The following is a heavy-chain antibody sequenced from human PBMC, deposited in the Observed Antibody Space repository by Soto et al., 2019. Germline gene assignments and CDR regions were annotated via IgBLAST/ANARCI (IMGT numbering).Heavy chain of an antibody. D-gene: IGHD6-13*01. Sequence: PSETLSLTCAVYGGSFSGYYWSWIRQPPGKGLEWIGEINHSGSTNYNPSLKSRVTISVDTSKNQSSLKLSSVTAADTAVYYCARGRGGSSWTNHDFDYWGQGTLVTVSS. CDR3: ARGRGGSSWTNHDFDY. J-gene: IGHJ4*02. V-gene: IGHV4-34*01. CDR2: INHSGST. CDR1: GGSFSGYY.